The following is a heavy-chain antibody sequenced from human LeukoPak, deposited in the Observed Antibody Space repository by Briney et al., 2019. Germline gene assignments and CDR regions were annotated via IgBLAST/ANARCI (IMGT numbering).Heavy chain of an antibody. CDR1: GLNFTKAW. J-gene: IGHJ4*02. V-gene: IGHV3-15*01. CDR3: YGDLSD. D-gene: IGHD4-17*01. Sequence: KSGGSLRLSCAASGLNFTKAWMNWVRQTPGKGLEWIGRIKSKVDGGTTYLAAPVKGRFVISRDDSKNTLFLHMTSLRSDDTAVYYCYGDLSDWGRGTLVTVSS. CDR2: IKSKVDGGTT.